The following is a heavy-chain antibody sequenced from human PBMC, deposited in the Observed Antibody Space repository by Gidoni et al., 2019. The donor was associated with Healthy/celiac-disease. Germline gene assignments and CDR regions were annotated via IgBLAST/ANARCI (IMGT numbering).Heavy chain of an antibody. D-gene: IGHD3-22*01. CDR3: ARGLLRGVYYYYGMDV. Sequence: QVQLVESGGGVVQPGRSLRLSCAASGFTFSSYAMHWFRQAPGKGLEWVAVISYDGRNKYYAESVKGRFTISRDNSKNTLYLQMNSLRAEDTAVYYCARGLLRGVYYYYGMDVWGQGTTVTVSS. V-gene: IGHV3-30*04. CDR2: ISYDGRNK. J-gene: IGHJ6*02. CDR1: GFTFSSYA.